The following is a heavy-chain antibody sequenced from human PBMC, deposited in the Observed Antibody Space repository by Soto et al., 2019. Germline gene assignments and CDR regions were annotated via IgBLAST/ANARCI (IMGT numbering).Heavy chain of an antibody. D-gene: IGHD2-15*01. CDR3: ARHVTGYCSGGACPYYFDY. CDR2: IYDIGSA. CDR1: GGSISGYY. Sequence: SETLSLTCTVSGGSISGYYWSWIRQPPWKGLEWIAYIYDIGSAKYNPSLKSRVTISVDTSKNQFSLKLSSVTAADTAVYYCARHVTGYCSGGACPYYFDYWGPGTLVTVS. J-gene: IGHJ4*02. V-gene: IGHV4-59*08.